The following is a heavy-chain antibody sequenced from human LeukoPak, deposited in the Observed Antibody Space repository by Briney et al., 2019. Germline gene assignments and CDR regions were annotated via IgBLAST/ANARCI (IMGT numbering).Heavy chain of an antibody. CDR2: ISSSSSYT. J-gene: IGHJ4*02. V-gene: IGHV3-11*05. CDR3: PRVYTDGYNSYFVY. D-gene: IGHD5-24*01. CDR1: GFTFSDYY. Sequence: GGSLRLSCAASGFTFSDYYMSWIRQAPGKGLEWASYISSSSSYTNYADSVKGRFTISRDNAKNSLYLQMNSLRAEDTAVYYCPRVYTDGYNSYFVYWGQGTLVTVSS.